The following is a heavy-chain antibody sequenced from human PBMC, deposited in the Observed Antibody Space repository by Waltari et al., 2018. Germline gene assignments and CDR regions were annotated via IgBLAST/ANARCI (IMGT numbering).Heavy chain of an antibody. CDR3: ARDRGSWFGDYAFDI. D-gene: IGHD3-10*01. CDR2: IYTSGRT. J-gene: IGHJ3*02. CDR1: GGSISSYY. V-gene: IGHV4-4*07. Sequence: QVQLQESGPGLVKPSETLSLTCTVYGGSISSYYWSWIRQPSGKGLEWLGRIYTSGRTNYNPSLKSRVTMSVDTSKNQFSLKLSSVTAADTAVYYCARDRGSWFGDYAFDIWGQVTMVTVSS.